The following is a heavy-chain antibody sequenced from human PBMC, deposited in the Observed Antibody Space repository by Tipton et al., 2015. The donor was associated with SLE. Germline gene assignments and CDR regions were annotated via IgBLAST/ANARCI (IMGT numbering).Heavy chain of an antibody. Sequence: TLSLTCTVSGGSISSHYWSWIRQPPGKGLEWIGYIYYSGSTNYNPSLKSRVTISVDTSKNQFSLKLSSVTAADTAVYYCARDNGDYHYHYYYMDVWGKWTTVTVSS. D-gene: IGHD4-17*01. CDR2: IYYSGST. V-gene: IGHV4-59*11. J-gene: IGHJ6*03. CDR1: GGSISSHY. CDR3: ARDNGDYHYHYYYMDV.